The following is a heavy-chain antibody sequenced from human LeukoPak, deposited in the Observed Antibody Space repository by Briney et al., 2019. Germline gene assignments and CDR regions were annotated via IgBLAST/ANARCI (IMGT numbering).Heavy chain of an antibody. CDR2: IYYSGST. J-gene: IGHJ4*02. Sequence: SETLSLTCTVYGGSFSGYYWSWLRQPPGKGLEWIGYIYYSGSTNYNPSLKSRVTISVDTSKNQFSLKLSSVTAADTAVYYCARTYYDILTGYLFDYWGQGTLVTVSS. V-gene: IGHV4-59*08. CDR3: ARTYYDILTGYLFDY. CDR1: GGSFSGYY. D-gene: IGHD3-9*01.